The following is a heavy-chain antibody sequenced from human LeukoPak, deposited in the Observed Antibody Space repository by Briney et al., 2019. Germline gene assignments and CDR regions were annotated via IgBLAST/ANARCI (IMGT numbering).Heavy chain of an antibody. CDR1: GYTFTGYW. V-gene: IGHV1-46*01. D-gene: IGHD3-22*01. J-gene: IGHJ4*02. CDR3: ARGAQTYYYDSSGYQPSDY. Sequence: GASVKVSCKAFGYTFTGYWMHWVRQAPGQGPEWMGVISPSGGSTIYAQKFKGRVTLTGDMSTSTAYMELRSLRSDDTAVYYCARGAQTYYYDSSGYQPSDYWGQGTLVTVSS. CDR2: ISPSGGST.